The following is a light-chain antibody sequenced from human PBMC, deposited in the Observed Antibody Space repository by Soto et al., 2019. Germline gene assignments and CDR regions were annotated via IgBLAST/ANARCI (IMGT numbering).Light chain of an antibody. Sequence: EIVMTQSPATLSVSAGERATLSCRASQNVNSFLVWYQQKPGQAPRLLIYGASTRATGVPARFSGSGSGSEFTLTISSLQSEDFAVYYCQQHNDWPLTFGGGTKVAIK. V-gene: IGKV3-15*01. CDR1: QNVNSF. J-gene: IGKJ4*01. CDR3: QQHNDWPLT. CDR2: GAS.